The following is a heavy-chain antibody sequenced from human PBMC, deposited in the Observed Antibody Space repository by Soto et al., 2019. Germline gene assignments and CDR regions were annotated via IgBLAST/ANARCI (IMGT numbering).Heavy chain of an antibody. CDR3: ARSSMVSLDY. D-gene: IGHD3-10*01. CDR1: GGSISSYY. CDR2: IYYSGST. Sequence: SETLSLTCTVSGGSISSYYWSWIRQPPGKGLEWIGYIYYSGSTNYNPSLKSRVTISVDTSKNQFSLKLSSLTAADTAVYYCARSSMVSLDYWGQGTLVTVSS. J-gene: IGHJ4*02. V-gene: IGHV4-59*08.